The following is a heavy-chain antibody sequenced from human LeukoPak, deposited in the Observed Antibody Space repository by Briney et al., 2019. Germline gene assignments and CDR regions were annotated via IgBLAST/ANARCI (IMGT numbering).Heavy chain of an antibody. Sequence: SETLSLTCTVSGYSISAGFHWGWIRQSPGKGLEWLVSMHPTGITYYNPSLKSRVTISLDTSKNQFSLKLSSVTAADTAVYYCARQAFDAMLPYYYYYMDVWGKGTTVTISS. CDR1: GYSISAGFH. V-gene: IGHV4-38-2*02. CDR3: ARQAFDAMLPYYYYYMDV. D-gene: IGHD2-2*01. CDR2: MHPTGIT. J-gene: IGHJ6*03.